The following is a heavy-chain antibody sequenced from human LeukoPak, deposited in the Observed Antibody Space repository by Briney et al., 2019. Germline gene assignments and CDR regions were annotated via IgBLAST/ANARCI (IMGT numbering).Heavy chain of an antibody. CDR2: IYSSGST. D-gene: IGHD1-14*01. CDR3: ARDRKTWDAFDI. CDR1: GTSITSYY. Sequence: PSETLSLTCSVSGTSITSYYWSWIRQPPGKGLEWIGYIYSSGSTNYNPSLKSRVTISVDTSKNQFSLKLSSVTAVDTAVYYCARDRKTWDAFDIWGHGTMVTVSS. V-gene: IGHV4-59*01. J-gene: IGHJ3*02.